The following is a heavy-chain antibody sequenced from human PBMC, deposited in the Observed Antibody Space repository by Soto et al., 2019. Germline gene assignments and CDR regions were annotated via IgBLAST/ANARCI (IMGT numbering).Heavy chain of an antibody. CDR3: ASPDSSGYSAFDI. Sequence: ASVKVSCMASGYTFTSYGISWVRQAPGQGLEWLGWISAYNGNTNYAQKLQGRVTMTTDTSTSTAYMELRSLRSDDTAVYYGASPDSSGYSAFDIWGQGTMVTVS. CDR1: GYTFTSYG. V-gene: IGHV1-18*04. J-gene: IGHJ3*02. CDR2: ISAYNGNT. D-gene: IGHD3-22*01.